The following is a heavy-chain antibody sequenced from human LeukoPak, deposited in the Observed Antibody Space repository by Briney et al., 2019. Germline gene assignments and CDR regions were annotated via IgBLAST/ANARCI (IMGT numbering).Heavy chain of an antibody. V-gene: IGHV3-21*01. D-gene: IGHD1-26*01. CDR2: ISTSSSYI. CDR1: GFTFSGYS. CDR3: AGGGLLYYHYMDV. Sequence: GGSLRLSCAASGFTFSGYSMNWVRQAPGKGLEWVSSISTSSSYIYYADSVKGRFTISRDNAKNSLFLQMNSLRAEDTAVYYCAGGGLLYYHYMDVWGKGTTVTASS. J-gene: IGHJ6*03.